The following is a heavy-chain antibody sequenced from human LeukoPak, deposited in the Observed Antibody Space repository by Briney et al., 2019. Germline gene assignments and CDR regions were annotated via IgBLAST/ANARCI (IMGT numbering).Heavy chain of an antibody. J-gene: IGHJ4*02. Sequence: SETLSLTCTVPGVSISSYYWSWIRQPPGKGLEWIGYISDSGSTNYNPSLKNRVTISRDTSKNQVSLKMRFVTAADTAVYFCASLGGTYDYWGQGTLVTVSS. CDR1: GVSISSYY. CDR2: ISDSGST. V-gene: IGHV4-59*08. CDR3: ASLGGTYDY. D-gene: IGHD1-26*01.